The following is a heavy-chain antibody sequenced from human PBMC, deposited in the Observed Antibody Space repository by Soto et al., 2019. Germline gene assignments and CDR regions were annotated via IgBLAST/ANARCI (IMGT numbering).Heavy chain of an antibody. Sequence: EVQLVESGGGLVQPGGSLRLSCAASGFTFSSYEMNWVRQAPGKGLEWVSYISSSGSTIYYADSVKGRCTISRDNAKNSLYLQMNSLRAADTAVYYCARGQAARMDVWGQGTTVTVSS. CDR2: ISSSGSTI. J-gene: IGHJ6*02. V-gene: IGHV3-48*03. D-gene: IGHD6-13*01. CDR1: GFTFSSYE. CDR3: ARGQAARMDV.